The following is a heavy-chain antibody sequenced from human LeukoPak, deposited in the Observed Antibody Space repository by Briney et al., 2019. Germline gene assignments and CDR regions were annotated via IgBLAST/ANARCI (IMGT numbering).Heavy chain of an antibody. CDR2: ISSSSSYI. J-gene: IGHJ6*02. V-gene: IGHV3-21*01. D-gene: IGHD6-19*01. Sequence: GGSLRLSCAASGFTFSSYSMNWVRQAPGKGLEWVSSISSSSSYIYYADSVKGRFTISRDDAENSLYLHMNSLRAEDTAVYYCARDSECSSSWSEYHHYGMDVWGQGTTVTVSS. CDR3: ARDSECSSSWSEYHHYGMDV. CDR1: GFTFSSYS.